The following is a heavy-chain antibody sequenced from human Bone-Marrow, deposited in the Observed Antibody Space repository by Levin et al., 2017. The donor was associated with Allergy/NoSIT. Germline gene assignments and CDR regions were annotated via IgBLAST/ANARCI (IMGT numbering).Heavy chain of an antibody. CDR1: GFTFSSYH. V-gene: IGHV3-48*02. D-gene: IGHD1-26*01. CDR3: VRVESTGYYGGPVYYFDS. J-gene: IGHJ4*02. Sequence: GGSLRLSCAASGFTFSSYHMNWVRQAPGKGLEWVSSITGSSKMIDYADSVKGRFTISRDNAKTSVFLQMNSLRDEDTGIYYCVRVESTGYYGGPVYYFDSWGQGTLVSVSS. CDR2: ITGSSKMI.